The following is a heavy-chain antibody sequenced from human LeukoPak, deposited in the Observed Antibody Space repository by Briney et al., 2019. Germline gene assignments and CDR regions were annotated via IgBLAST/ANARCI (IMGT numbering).Heavy chain of an antibody. V-gene: IGHV3-30*18. CDR2: ISYDGSNK. Sequence: GGSLRLSCAASGFTFSSYGMHWVRQAPGKGLEWVAVISYDGSNKYYADSVKGRFTISRDNSKNTLYLQMNSLRAEDTAVYYCAKDLQLWGQGTLVTVSS. CDR3: AKDLQL. CDR1: GFTFSSYG. D-gene: IGHD1-1*01. J-gene: IGHJ4*02.